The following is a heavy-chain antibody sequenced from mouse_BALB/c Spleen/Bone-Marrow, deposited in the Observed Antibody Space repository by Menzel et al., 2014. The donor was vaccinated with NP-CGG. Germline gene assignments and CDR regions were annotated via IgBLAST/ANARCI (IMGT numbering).Heavy chain of an antibody. D-gene: IGHD1-1*01. V-gene: IGHV14-3*02. Sequence: EVQLQQSGAELVKPGASVKLSCTASGFNIKDTSMHWVKQRPEQGLEWIGMIDPANGNTKYDPKFQDKATITADTSSNTAYLQLSSLTSEDTGVYCCANYYYGYYLDYWGQGTTLTVSS. CDR2: IDPANGNT. CDR3: ANYYYGYYLDY. CDR1: GFNIKDTS. J-gene: IGHJ2*01.